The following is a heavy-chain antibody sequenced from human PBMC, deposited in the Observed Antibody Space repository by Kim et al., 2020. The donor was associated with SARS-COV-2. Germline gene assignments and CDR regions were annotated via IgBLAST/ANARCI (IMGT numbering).Heavy chain of an antibody. CDR3: ARLLNWFDP. CDR1: GGSISSSSYY. CDR2: IYYSGST. D-gene: IGHD1-26*01. Sequence: SETLSLTCTVSGGSISSSSYYWGWIRQPPGKGLEWIGSIYYSGSTYYNPSLKSRVTISVDTSKNQFSLKLSSVTAADTAVYYCARLLNWFDPWGQGTLVTVSS. V-gene: IGHV4-39*01. J-gene: IGHJ5*02.